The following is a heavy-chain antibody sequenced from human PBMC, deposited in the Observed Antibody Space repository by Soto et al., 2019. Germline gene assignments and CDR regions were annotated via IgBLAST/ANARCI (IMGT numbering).Heavy chain of an antibody. V-gene: IGHV3-7*01. CDR1: GFTISSYW. CDR3: ARWDNGYDF. J-gene: IGHJ4*02. Sequence: EVQLVESGGTLVQPGESLRLSCAASGFTISSYWMSWVRQAPGKGLEWVANIKQDGSERYYMGSVNGRFTISRDNAKNSRLLQMSSLTVEDTAVYYCARWDNGYDFGGQGTLVTISS. D-gene: IGHD5-12*01. CDR2: IKQDGSER.